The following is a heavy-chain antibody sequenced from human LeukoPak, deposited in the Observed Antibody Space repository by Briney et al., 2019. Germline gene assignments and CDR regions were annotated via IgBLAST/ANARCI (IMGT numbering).Heavy chain of an antibody. D-gene: IGHD3-16*02. Sequence: PSETLSLTCTVSGYSISSGYYWGWIRQPPGKGLEWIGSIYHSGSTYYNPSLKSRVTRSVDTFKNQFSLKLSSVTAADTAVYYCAREGIMITFGGVIVPLHWFDPWGQGTLVTVSS. J-gene: IGHJ5*02. CDR2: IYHSGST. CDR3: AREGIMITFGGVIVPLHWFDP. CDR1: GYSISSGYY. V-gene: IGHV4-38-2*02.